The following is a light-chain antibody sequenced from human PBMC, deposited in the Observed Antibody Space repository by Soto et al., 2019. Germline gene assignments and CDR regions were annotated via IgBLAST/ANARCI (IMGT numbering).Light chain of an antibody. Sequence: EIVLTQSPATLSLSPVERATLSCRASQSVSSYLAWYQQKPGQAPRLLIYGASTRATGIPARFSGSGSGTDFTLTISRLEPEDFAVYYCQQYGRPFGQGTKVDIK. CDR1: QSVSSY. V-gene: IGKV3-11*01. CDR3: QQYGRP. CDR2: GAS. J-gene: IGKJ1*01.